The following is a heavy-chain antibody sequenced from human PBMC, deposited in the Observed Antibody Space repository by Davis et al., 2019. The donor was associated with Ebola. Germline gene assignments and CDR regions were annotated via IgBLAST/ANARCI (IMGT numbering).Heavy chain of an antibody. CDR1: GFTFDDNA. J-gene: IGHJ5*01. D-gene: IGHD3-10*01. CDR3: AKDYGSGTRYFSWFDS. V-gene: IGHV3-9*01. Sequence: PGGSLRLSCVASGFTFDDNAMHWVRQAPGKGLEWVAGISWNSGYIRYRDSVKGRFTISRDNAKNSLYLQMNSLRAEDTALYYCAKDYGSGTRYFSWFDSWGQGTLVSVSS. CDR2: ISWNSGYI.